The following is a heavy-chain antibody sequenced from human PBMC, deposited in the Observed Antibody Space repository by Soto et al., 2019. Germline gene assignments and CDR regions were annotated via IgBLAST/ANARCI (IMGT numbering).Heavy chain of an antibody. Sequence: EVQLLESGGGLVQPGGSLRLSCAASGFTFSSSAMNWVRQAPGKGLEWVSTISGSGGSTYYADSVKGRFTISRDNSKNKLYLQMNGLRAEDTAVYYCAKGYCSSTSCYAIDAFDIWGQGTMVTVSS. J-gene: IGHJ3*02. D-gene: IGHD2-2*01. CDR2: ISGSGGST. CDR1: GFTFSSSA. V-gene: IGHV3-23*01. CDR3: AKGYCSSTSCYAIDAFDI.